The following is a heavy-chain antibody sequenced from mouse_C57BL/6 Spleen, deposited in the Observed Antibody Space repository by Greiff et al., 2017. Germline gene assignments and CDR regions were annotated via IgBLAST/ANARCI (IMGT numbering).Heavy chain of an antibody. J-gene: IGHJ4*01. Sequence: EVQGVESGPGMVKPSQSLSLTCTVTGYSITSGYDWHWIRHFPGNKLEWMGYISYSGSTNYNPSLKSRISITHDTSKNHFFLKLNSVTTEDTATYYCARGDTTVESWMDYWGQGTSVTVSS. V-gene: IGHV3-1*01. D-gene: IGHD1-1*01. CDR1: GYSITSGYD. CDR2: ISYSGST. CDR3: ARGDTTVESWMDY.